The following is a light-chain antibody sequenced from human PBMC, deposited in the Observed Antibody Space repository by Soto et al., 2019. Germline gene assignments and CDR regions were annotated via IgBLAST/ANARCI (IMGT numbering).Light chain of an antibody. J-gene: IGKJ1*01. CDR1: QNISNY. CDR2: AAS. V-gene: IGKV1-27*01. CDR3: QNHNCAPRT. Sequence: RVPSTCRISQNISNYLAWYQQKPGKVPKLPIYAASTLQSGVPSRFSVSGSGTDFTLTLSSLQPEDVAPPNCQNHNCAPRTYAQGTKVDI.